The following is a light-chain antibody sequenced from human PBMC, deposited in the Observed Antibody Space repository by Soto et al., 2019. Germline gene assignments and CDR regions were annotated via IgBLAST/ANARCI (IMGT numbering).Light chain of an antibody. CDR1: QSVSSNV. J-gene: IGKJ1*01. CDR2: GAS. CDR3: HQYGSSPRT. V-gene: IGKV3-20*01. Sequence: EIALTQSPGTLSLSPGDRATRTCRASQSVSSNVLAWYQQKPGQGPRLLIYGASIRATGIPDRFSGSGSGTDFTLTISRLEPEDFAMYFCHQYGSSPRTFGQGTKVEIK.